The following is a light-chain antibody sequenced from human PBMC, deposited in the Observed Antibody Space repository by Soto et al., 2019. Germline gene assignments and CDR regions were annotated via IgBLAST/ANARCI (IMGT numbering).Light chain of an antibody. CDR2: ATS. J-gene: IGKJ1*01. Sequence: DMRMTQSPSSLSASIGDRVTITFRASQSISTYLIWYQQKPGKAPKLLIYATSSLQSGVPSRFSGSGSGTDFTLTISSLQPEDFATYYCQQSYSTPPGTFGQGTKVDI. V-gene: IGKV1-39*01. CDR3: QQSYSTPPGT. CDR1: QSISTY.